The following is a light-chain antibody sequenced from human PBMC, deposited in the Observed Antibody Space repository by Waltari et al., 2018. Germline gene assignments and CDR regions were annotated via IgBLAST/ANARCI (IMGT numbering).Light chain of an antibody. V-gene: IGLV2-14*03. CDR2: DVD. CDR1: TNNIISDNH. Sequence: QSALTQPASVSGSPGQSITISCTAATNNIISDNHVSLYQQHPGKAPKVMIYDVDKRPSGVSHRFSGSRSGNTASLIISGLQAEDEADYYCSSYTSSSTWVFGGGTKLTVL. J-gene: IGLJ3*02. CDR3: SSYTSSSTWV.